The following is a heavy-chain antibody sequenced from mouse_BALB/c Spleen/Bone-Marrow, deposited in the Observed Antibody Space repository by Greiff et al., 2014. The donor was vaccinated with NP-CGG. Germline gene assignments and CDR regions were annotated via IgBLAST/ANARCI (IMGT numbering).Heavy chain of an antibody. Sequence: EVQLQQSGAELVKPGASVELSCTASGFNIKDTYMHWVKQRPEQGLEWIGRIDPANGNTKYDPKFQGKATITADTSSNTAYLQLRSLAFEDTGVYFLCAYYYGRWQVGLRGQGTLVTVSA. J-gene: IGHJ3*01. CDR2: IDPANGNT. CDR3: CAYYYGRWQVGL. D-gene: IGHD1-1*01. CDR1: GFNIKDTY. V-gene: IGHV14-3*02.